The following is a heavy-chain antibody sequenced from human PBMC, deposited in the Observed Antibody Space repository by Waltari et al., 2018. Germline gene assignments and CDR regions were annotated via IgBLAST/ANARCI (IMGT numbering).Heavy chain of an antibody. CDR1: GYTVTDYS. Sequence: QVQLVQSGSELKKPGTSVKISCKASGYTVTDYSLNWVRQASGQGFEWMARINTKTWKSTYAPAFTGRFVVSLDTSVSTAYLEIISLKAEDTAVYYCARWRPPDYGLDNWGQGTLVTVSA. J-gene: IGHJ4*02. V-gene: IGHV7-4-1*02. D-gene: IGHD4-17*01. CDR2: INTKTWKS. CDR3: ARWRPPDYGLDN.